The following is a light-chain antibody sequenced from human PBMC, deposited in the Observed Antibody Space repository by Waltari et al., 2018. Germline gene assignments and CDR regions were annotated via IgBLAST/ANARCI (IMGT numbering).Light chain of an antibody. CDR1: QSINTY. CDR3: QQSLTTPYS. J-gene: IGKJ2*03. CDR2: AAS. Sequence: GDRVTITCRASQSINTYLNWYQQKPGQAPNLLIYAASSLRSGVPSRFRGSGSGTEFTVTITSLQPEDIATYYCQQSLTTPYSFGQG. V-gene: IGKV1-39*01.